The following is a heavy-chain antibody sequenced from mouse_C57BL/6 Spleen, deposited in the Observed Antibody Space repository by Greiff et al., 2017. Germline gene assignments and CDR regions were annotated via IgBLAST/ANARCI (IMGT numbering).Heavy chain of an antibody. Sequence: EVQLVESGPGLVKPSQSLSLTCSVTGYSITSGYYWNWIRQFPGNKLEWMGYISYDGSNNYNPSLKNRISITRDTSKNQFFLKLNSVTAEDTATYYCARNYYDYDPWFAYWGQGTLVTVSA. D-gene: IGHD2-4*01. CDR3: ARNYYDYDPWFAY. V-gene: IGHV3-6*01. CDR2: ISYDGSN. CDR1: GYSITSGYY. J-gene: IGHJ3*01.